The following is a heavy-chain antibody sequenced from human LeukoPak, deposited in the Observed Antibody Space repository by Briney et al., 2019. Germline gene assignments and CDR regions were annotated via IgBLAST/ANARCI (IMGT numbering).Heavy chain of an antibody. V-gene: IGHV3-23*01. Sequence: PGESLRLSCAASGFTFSSSAMSWVRQAPGEGLDWVSAISASGGTTYYADSVKGRFTISRDNAKNSLYLQMNSLRVEDTAVYYCARDRFDSSGYVEYWGQGTLVTVSS. CDR3: ARDRFDSSGYVEY. J-gene: IGHJ4*02. CDR2: ISASGGTT. CDR1: GFTFSSSA. D-gene: IGHD3-22*01.